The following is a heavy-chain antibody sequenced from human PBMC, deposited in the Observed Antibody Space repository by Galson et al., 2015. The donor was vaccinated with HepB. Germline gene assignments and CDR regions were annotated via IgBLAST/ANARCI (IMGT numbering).Heavy chain of an antibody. V-gene: IGHV3-15*01. CDR3: TTGIAYYYDSSGYYSLAFDI. Sequence: SLRLSCAASGFTFSNAWMSWVRQAPGKGLEWVGRIKSKTDGGTTDYAAPVKGRFTISRDDSKNTLYLQMNSLKTEDTAVYYCTTGIAYYYDSSGYYSLAFDIWGQGTMVTVSS. D-gene: IGHD3-22*01. J-gene: IGHJ3*02. CDR2: IKSKTDGGTT. CDR1: GFTFSNAW.